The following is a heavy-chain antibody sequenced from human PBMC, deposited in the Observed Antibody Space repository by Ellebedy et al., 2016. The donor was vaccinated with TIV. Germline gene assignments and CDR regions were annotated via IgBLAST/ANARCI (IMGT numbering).Heavy chain of an antibody. V-gene: IGHV3-74*01. CDR1: GFNFRSYW. CDR2: VNGDESTT. Sequence: PGGSLRLSCATSGFNFRSYWMHWVRQAPGKGLAWVSHVNGDESTTVYADSVKGRFTISKDIAKSTVFLQMNSLRAEDTAVYYCVRDRGRPDSFDLWGRGTMVIVSS. J-gene: IGHJ3*01. CDR3: VRDRGRPDSFDL.